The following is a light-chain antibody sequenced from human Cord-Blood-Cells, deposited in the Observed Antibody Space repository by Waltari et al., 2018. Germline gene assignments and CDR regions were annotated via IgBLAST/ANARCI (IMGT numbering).Light chain of an antibody. CDR2: DVS. Sequence: QSALTQPRQVSGSPGQSVTISCTETSSDVGGYNYVPWYQQHPGKAPKLMIYDVSKRPSGVPDRFSGSKSGNTASLTISGLQAEDEADYYCCSYAGSYTWVFGGGTKLTVL. CDR1: SSDVGGYNY. CDR3: CSYAGSYTWV. J-gene: IGLJ3*02. V-gene: IGLV2-11*01.